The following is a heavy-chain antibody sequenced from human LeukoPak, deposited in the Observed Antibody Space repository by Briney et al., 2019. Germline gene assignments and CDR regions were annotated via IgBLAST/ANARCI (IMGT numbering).Heavy chain of an antibody. CDR3: ARQGCSGGSCGYAFDI. V-gene: IGHV4-39*01. Sequence: SETLSLTCTVSGGSISSSSYYWGWIRQPPGKGLEWIGSIYYSGSTYYNPSLKSRVTISVDTSKNQFSLKLSSVTAPDTAVYYCARQGCSGGSCGYAFDIWGQGTMVTVSS. CDR2: IYYSGST. J-gene: IGHJ3*02. CDR1: GGSISSSSYY. D-gene: IGHD2-15*01.